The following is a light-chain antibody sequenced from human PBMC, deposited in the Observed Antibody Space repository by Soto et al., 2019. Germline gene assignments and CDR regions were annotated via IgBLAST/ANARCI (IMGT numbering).Light chain of an antibody. CDR3: QTWGTGIVM. CDR2: LNSDGSH. V-gene: IGLV4-69*01. CDR1: SGHSNYA. J-gene: IGLJ3*02. Sequence: QSVLTQSPSATASLGASVKLTCTLSSGHSNYAIAWHQQRPERGPRYLMILNSDGSHTKGDGIPDRFSGSSSGAERYLTISSLQSDDEADYYCQTWGTGIVMFGGGTKLTVL.